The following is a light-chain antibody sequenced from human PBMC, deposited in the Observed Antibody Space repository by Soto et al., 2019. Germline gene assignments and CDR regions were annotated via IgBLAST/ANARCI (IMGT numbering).Light chain of an antibody. J-gene: IGKJ5*01. CDR1: QSVSSNY. Sequence: EIVWTQSPGTLSLSPGERATLSCRASQSVSSNYLAWFQHKPGQAPRLLIYGASSRATGIPDRFSGSGSGTDFTLTISRLEPEDFAVYYCQQYGSSPITFGQGTRLEIK. CDR3: QQYGSSPIT. CDR2: GAS. V-gene: IGKV3-20*01.